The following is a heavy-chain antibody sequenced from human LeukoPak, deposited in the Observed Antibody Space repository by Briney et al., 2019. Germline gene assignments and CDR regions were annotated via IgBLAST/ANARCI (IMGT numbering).Heavy chain of an antibody. V-gene: IGHV4-4*07. J-gene: IGHJ3*02. CDR2: IYTSGST. CDR1: GGSISRYH. CDR3: ARQPAPYSSGWYDGFDI. Sequence: SETLSLTCTVSGGSISRYHWSWIRQPAGKGLEWIGRIYTSGSTNYNPSLKSRVTMSVDTSKNQFPLKLSSVTAADTAVYYCARQPAPYSSGWYDGFDIWGQGTMVTVSA. D-gene: IGHD6-19*01.